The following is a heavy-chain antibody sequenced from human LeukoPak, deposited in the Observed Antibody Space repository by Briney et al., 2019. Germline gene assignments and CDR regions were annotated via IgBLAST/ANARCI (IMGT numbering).Heavy chain of an antibody. V-gene: IGHV3-21*01. CDR3: ARDAPLEP. J-gene: IGHJ5*02. CDR2: INNVARHI. CDR1: GFTFSNSA. Sequence: GGSLRLSCVASGFTFSNSAMNWVRQAPGKGLEWVSSINNVARHIYYADSVKGRFTISRDNAKNSLYLQMNSLRAEDTAVYYCARDAPLEPWGQGTLVTVSS.